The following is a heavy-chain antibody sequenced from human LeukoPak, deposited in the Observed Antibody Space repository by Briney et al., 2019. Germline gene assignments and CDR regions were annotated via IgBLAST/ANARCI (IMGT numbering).Heavy chain of an antibody. CDR1: GYTFTSYD. J-gene: IGHJ6*03. D-gene: IGHD1-20*01. V-gene: IGHV1-69*05. CDR3: ARPLTGTYYYYMDV. Sequence: SVKVSCKASGYTFTSYDISWVRQAPGQGLEWMGGIIPIFGTANYAQKFQGRVTITTDESTSTAYMELSSLRSEDTAVYYCARPLTGTYYYYMDVWGKGTTVTVSS. CDR2: IIPIFGTA.